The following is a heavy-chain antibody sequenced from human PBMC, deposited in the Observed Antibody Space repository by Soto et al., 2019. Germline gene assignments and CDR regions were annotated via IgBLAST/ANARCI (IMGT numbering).Heavy chain of an antibody. CDR1: GFTFSVYY. CDR2: ISSSGSTI. J-gene: IGHJ4*02. Sequence: PGGSLRLSCAASGFTFSVYYMSWIRQAPGKGLEWVSYISSSGSTIYYADSVKGRFTISRDNAKNSLYLQMNSLRAEDTAVYYYARDPREYYFDYWGKGTLVTVSS. CDR3: ARDPREYYFDY. V-gene: IGHV3-11*01.